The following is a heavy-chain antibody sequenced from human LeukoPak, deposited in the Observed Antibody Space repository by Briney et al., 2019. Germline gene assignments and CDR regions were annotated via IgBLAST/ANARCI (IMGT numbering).Heavy chain of an antibody. CDR2: IYYSGST. V-gene: IGHV4-39*07. CDR1: GGSISSSSYY. CDR3: ARELNWYFDL. J-gene: IGHJ2*01. Sequence: PSETLSLTCTVSGGSISSSSYYWGWIRQPPGKGLEWIGSIYYSGSTYYNPSLKSRVTISVDTSKNQFSLKLSSVTAADTAVYYCARELNWYFDLWGRGTLVTVSS.